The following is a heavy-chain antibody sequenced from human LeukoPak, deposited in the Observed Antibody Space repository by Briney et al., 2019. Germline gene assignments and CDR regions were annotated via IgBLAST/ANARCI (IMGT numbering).Heavy chain of an antibody. V-gene: IGHV4-39*07. CDR1: GGSISSSSYY. D-gene: IGHD2-15*01. CDR2: IYYSGST. Sequence: SETLSLTCTVSGGSISSSSYYWGWIRQPPGKGLEWIGSIYYSGSTYYNPSLKSRVTISVDTSKNQFSLQLSSVTPEDTAVYYCARNLGYCSGGSCYSYYYMDVWGKGTTVTVSS. J-gene: IGHJ6*03. CDR3: ARNLGYCSGGSCYSYYYMDV.